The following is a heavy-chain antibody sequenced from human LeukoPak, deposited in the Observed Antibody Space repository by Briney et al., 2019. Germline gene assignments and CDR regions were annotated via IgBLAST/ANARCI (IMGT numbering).Heavy chain of an antibody. Sequence: PGGSLRLSCAASGFTFSSYGMHRIRQAPGKVLEWVAVIWYDGSNKYYADSVKGRFTISRDNSKNTLYLQMNSLRAEDTAVYYCARGVVLLSVVVPAAIPMDVWGQGTTVTVSS. CDR3: ARGVVLLSVVVPAAIPMDV. J-gene: IGHJ6*02. D-gene: IGHD2-2*01. V-gene: IGHV3-33*01. CDR2: IWYDGSNK. CDR1: GFTFSSYG.